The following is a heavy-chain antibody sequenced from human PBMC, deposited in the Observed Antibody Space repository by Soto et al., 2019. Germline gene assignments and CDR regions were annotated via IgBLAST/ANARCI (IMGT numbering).Heavy chain of an antibody. J-gene: IGHJ4*01. CDR3: AHRYGGNSYRWYIDY. D-gene: IGHD3-16*02. CDR2: ISWKDDK. CDR1: GFSLTTSGSG. Sequence: SDPTLVNPTQTLTLTCTYSGFSLTTSGSGVGWIRQPPGKALEWLALISWKDDKRYNPGLESRLTITKDTSKNQVILTLTNMDPVDTATYFCAHRYGGNSYRWYIDYWGQGKLVTVXS. V-gene: IGHV2-5*01.